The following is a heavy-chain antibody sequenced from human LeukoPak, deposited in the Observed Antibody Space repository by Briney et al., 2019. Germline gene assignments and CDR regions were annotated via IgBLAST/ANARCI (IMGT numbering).Heavy chain of an antibody. V-gene: IGHV3-9*01. CDR1: GFTFDDYA. D-gene: IGHD6-13*01. CDR2: ISWNSGSI. Sequence: GGSLRLSCAASGFTFDDYAMHWFRQAPGKGLEWVSGISWNSGSIGYADSVKGRFTISRDNAKNSLYLQMNSLRAEDTALYYCAKDIFTGIAAAGAIDYWGQGTLVTVSS. CDR3: AKDIFTGIAAAGAIDY. J-gene: IGHJ4*02.